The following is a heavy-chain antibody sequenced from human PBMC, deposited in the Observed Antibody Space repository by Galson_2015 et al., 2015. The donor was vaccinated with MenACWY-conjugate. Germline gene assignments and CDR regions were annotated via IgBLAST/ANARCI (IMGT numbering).Heavy chain of an antibody. J-gene: IGHJ6*02. Sequence: LSLTCAVYGGSFRGYYWSWIRPPPWTGLAWIGEINHSGSTNYNPSLKSRVTISVDTSKNQFSLKLSSATAADTAVYYCARVVGYYYGMDVWGQGTTVTVSS. CDR2: INHSGST. CDR3: ARVVGYYYGMDV. V-gene: IGHV4-34*01. CDR1: GGSFRGYY.